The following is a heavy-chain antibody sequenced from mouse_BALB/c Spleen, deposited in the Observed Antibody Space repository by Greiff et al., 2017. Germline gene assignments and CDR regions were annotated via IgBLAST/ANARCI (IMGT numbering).Heavy chain of an antibody. CDR3: ARQKTARAFDY. CDR2: ISSGGSYT. J-gene: IGHJ2*01. D-gene: IGHD3-2*01. CDR1: GFTFSSYG. V-gene: IGHV5-6*03. Sequence: EVKLMESGGGLVQPGGSLKLSCAASGFTFSSYGMSWVRQTPDKRLEWVATISSGGSYTYYPDSVKGRFTISRDNAKNTLYLQMSSLKSEDTAMYYCARQKTARAFDYWGQGTTLTVSS.